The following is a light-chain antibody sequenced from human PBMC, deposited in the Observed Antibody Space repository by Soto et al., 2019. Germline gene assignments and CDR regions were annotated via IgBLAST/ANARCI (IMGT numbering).Light chain of an antibody. CDR2: DVS. J-gene: IGLJ2*01. CDR1: SSDVGGYNY. CDR3: SSYTSNFTPV. Sequence: QSALTQPASVSGSPGQSITISCTGTSSDVGGYNYVSWYQQHPGKAPKLMIYDVSNRPSGVSNRFSGSKSANTASLTISGLQAEDEADYYCSSYTSNFTPVFGGGTKVTVL. V-gene: IGLV2-14*03.